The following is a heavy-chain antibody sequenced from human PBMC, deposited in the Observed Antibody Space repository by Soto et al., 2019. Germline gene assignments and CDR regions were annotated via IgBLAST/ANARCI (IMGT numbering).Heavy chain of an antibody. V-gene: IGHV3-48*03. CDR3: AINYSYGSGMDV. Sequence: GVLRLSCAASGFTFSSYEMNWVRQAPGKGLEWVSYISSSGSTIYYADSVKGRFTISRDNAKNSLYLQMNSLRAEDTAVYYCAINYSYGSGMDVWGQGTTVTVS. J-gene: IGHJ6*02. CDR1: GFTFSSYE. CDR2: ISSSGSTI. D-gene: IGHD5-18*01.